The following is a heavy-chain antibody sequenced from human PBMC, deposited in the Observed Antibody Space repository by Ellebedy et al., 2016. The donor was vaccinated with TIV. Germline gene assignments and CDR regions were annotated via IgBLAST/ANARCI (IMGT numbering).Heavy chain of an antibody. D-gene: IGHD2/OR15-2a*01. Sequence: SGPTLVKPTQTLTLTCTFSGFSLSTIGLRLCWIRQSPGKAPEWLARIDWDDDKFYSPSLKTRLTISKDTSKKQVVLTMTDVEPDDTGTYYCARMAFHDFPDYWGQGTRVTVSS. V-gene: IGHV2-70*04. CDR1: GFSLSTIGLR. J-gene: IGHJ4*02. CDR3: ARMAFHDFPDY. CDR2: IDWDDDK.